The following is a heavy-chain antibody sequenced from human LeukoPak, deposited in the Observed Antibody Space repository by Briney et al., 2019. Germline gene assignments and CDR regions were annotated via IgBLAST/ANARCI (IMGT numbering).Heavy chain of an antibody. CDR3: ARVATVIGTYYFDY. Sequence: GAPVKVSCKASGYTFTGYYMHWVRQAPGQGLEWMGWINPNSGGTNYAQKFQGRVTMTRDTSISTAYMELSRLRSDDTAVYYCARVATVIGTYYFDYWGQGTLVIVSS. CDR1: GYTFTGYY. V-gene: IGHV1-2*02. CDR2: INPNSGGT. J-gene: IGHJ4*02. D-gene: IGHD1-26*01.